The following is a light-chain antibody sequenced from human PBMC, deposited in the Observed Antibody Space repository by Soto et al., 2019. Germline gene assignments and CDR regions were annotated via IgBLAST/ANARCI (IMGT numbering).Light chain of an antibody. CDR1: NIGSES. Sequence: SYELTQPPSVSVAPGQTARITCGGTNIGSESVHWYQQRPGQAPVLVVYDDSDRPSGIPERFSGSNSANTATLTISRVEAGDEADYYCQVWYSSTDLYVFGSGTQLTVL. V-gene: IGLV3-21*02. CDR2: DDS. J-gene: IGLJ7*01. CDR3: QVWYSSTDLYV.